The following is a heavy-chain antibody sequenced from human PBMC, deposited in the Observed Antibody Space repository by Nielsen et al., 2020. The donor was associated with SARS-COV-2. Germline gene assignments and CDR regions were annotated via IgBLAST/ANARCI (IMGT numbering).Heavy chain of an antibody. D-gene: IGHD5-24*01. Sequence: SETLSLTCTVSGGSISSGGYYWSWIRQHPGKGLEWIGYIYYSGSTYYNPSLKSRVTISIDTSRNQFSLKLSSVTAADTAVYYCARAKRWLQFDAFDIWGQGTMVTVSS. CDR3: ARAKRWLQFDAFDI. CDR2: IYYSGST. CDR1: GGSISSGGYY. J-gene: IGHJ3*02. V-gene: IGHV4-31*03.